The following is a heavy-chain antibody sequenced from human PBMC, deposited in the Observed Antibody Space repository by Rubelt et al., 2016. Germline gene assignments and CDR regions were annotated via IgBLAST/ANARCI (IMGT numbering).Heavy chain of an antibody. D-gene: IGHD4/OR15-4a*01. V-gene: IGHV4-34*01. J-gene: IGHJ4*02. Sequence: QVQLQQWGAGLLKPSETLSLTCAVYGGSFSDYYWSWIRPPPGKGLEWLGEINHSGSTNYSPSLKSRVTISVDRSKNQFSRKLGSVTAADTAVYYCASRSSYGAYVDNWGQGTLVTVSS. CDR1: GGSFSDYY. CDR3: ASRSSYGAYVDN. CDR2: INHSGST.